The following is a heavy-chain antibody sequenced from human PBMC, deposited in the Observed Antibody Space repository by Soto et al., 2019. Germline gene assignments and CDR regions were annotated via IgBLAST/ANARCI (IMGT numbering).Heavy chain of an antibody. CDR3: ARYVPSVTGNFDN. J-gene: IGHJ4*02. D-gene: IGHD1-20*01. V-gene: IGHV1-3*04. Sequence: SVKVFCKASGYTFTTYAMHWVRQAPGESLEWMGWINTGNGNTKYSQKFQGRVTITTDTSASTAYMELSSLKFEDTDVYYSARYVPSVTGNFDNWDQGTLVAVSS. CDR1: GYTFTTYA. CDR2: INTGNGNT.